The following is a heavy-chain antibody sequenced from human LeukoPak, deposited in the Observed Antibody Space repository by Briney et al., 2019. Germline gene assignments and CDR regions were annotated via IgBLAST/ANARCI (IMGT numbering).Heavy chain of an antibody. CDR2: LKTDGSRT. J-gene: IGHJ4*02. V-gene: IGHV3-74*01. CDR3: SRGHPGSNSLDH. D-gene: IGHD1-1*01. Sequence: GGSLRLSCVGTGFIFKNYWMHWVRQAPGKGLEWVSRLKTDGSRTNYADSVKGRFTISRDNSKNTVYLQMNSLRDEDTAVYYCSRGHPGSNSLDHWGQGTLVTVSS. CDR1: GFIFKNYW.